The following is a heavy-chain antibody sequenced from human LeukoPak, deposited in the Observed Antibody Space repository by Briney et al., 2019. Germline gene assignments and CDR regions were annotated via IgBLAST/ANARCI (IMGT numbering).Heavy chain of an antibody. D-gene: IGHD6-13*01. CDR1: GGTFSSYA. J-gene: IGHJ6*03. CDR2: IIPIFGTA. CDR3: ARGQLVRWDYYYYYMDV. Sequence: GASVKVSCKASGGTFSSYAISWVRQAPGQGLEWMGGIIPIFGTANYAQKFQGRVTITADESTSTAYMELSSLRSEDTAVYYCARGQLVRWDYYYYYMDVWGKGTTVTVSS. V-gene: IGHV1-69*13.